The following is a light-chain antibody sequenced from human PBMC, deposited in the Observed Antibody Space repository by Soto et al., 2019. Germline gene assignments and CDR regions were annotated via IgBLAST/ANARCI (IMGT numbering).Light chain of an antibody. CDR2: AVT. Sequence: QSALTQPASVSGSPGQSITISCSGTSSDVDDYNYVSWYQQFPGEAPKLLIYAVTNRPSGVSNRFSGYKSGNTASLRISGLQAEDEADYYCSSFTASSTWVFGGGTKVTVL. V-gene: IGLV2-14*01. CDR1: SSDVDDYNY. CDR3: SSFTASSTWV. J-gene: IGLJ3*02.